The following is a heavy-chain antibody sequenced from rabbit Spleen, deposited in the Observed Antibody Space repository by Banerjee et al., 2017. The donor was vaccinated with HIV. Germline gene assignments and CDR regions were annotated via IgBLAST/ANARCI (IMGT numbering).Heavy chain of an antibody. Sequence: EESGGGLVTPGASLTLTCNASGFSFNSGYDMCWVRQAPGKGLEWVACAYAGSSGSTYSATWAKGRFTISKTSSTTVTLQMTSLTAADTATYFCARDLDGVIGWNFGWWGQGTLVTVS. CDR2: AYAGSSGST. CDR3: ARDLDGVIGWNFGW. D-gene: IGHD4-1*01. CDR1: GFSFNSGYD. V-gene: IGHV1S40*01. J-gene: IGHJ6*01.